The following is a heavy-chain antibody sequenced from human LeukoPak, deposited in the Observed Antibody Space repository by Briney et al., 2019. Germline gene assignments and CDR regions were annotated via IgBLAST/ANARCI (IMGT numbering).Heavy chain of an antibody. D-gene: IGHD6-13*01. CDR1: GFTFSDYY. Sequence: PGGSLRLSCAASGFTFSDYYMSWIRQAPGKGLEWVSYISSSGSTIYYADSVKSRFTISRDNAKNSLYLQMNSLRAEDTAVYYCARVGAAGTVPPNYWGQGTLVTVSS. CDR3: ARVGAAGTVPPNY. CDR2: ISSSGSTI. V-gene: IGHV3-11*01. J-gene: IGHJ4*02.